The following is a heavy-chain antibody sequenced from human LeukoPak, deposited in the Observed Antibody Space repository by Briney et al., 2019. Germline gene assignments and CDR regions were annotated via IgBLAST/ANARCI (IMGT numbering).Heavy chain of an antibody. Sequence: PGGSLRLSCAAFGFIFSTYEINWVRQAPGKGLEWVSYISSCGSRIYYADSVKGRFTISRDNAKNSLYLQMNSLRAEDTAVYYCARPRSDLYGMDVWGQGTTVTVSS. J-gene: IGHJ6*02. V-gene: IGHV3-48*03. CDR2: ISSCGSRI. CDR3: ARPRSDLYGMDV. CDR1: GFIFSTYE.